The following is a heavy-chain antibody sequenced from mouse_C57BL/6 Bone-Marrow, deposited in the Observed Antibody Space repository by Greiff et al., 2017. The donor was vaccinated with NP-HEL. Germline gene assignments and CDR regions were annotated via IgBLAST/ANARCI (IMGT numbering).Heavy chain of an antibody. J-gene: IGHJ1*03. CDR3: ARGGYGTYFDV. CDR2: ISNLAYSI. CDR1: GFTFSDYG. V-gene: IGHV5-15*01. D-gene: IGHD1-1*01. Sequence: DVQLQESGGGLVQPGGSLKLSCAASGFTFSDYGMAWVRQAPRKGPEWVAFISNLAYSIYYADTVTGRFTISRENAKNTLYLEMSSLRSEDTAMYYCARGGYGTYFDVWGTGTTVTVSS.